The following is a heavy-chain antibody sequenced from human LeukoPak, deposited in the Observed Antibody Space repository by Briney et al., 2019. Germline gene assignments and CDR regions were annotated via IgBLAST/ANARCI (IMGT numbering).Heavy chain of an antibody. CDR2: ISGSGGST. J-gene: IGHJ4*02. Sequence: SCKASGGTFSSYAMSWVRQAPGKGLEWVSAISGSGGSTYYADSVKGRFTISRDNSKNTLYLQMNSLRAEDTAVYYCAKKPQIAYCGGDCYLGDYWGQGTLVTVSS. CDR1: GGTFSSYA. D-gene: IGHD2-21*02. CDR3: AKKPQIAYCGGDCYLGDY. V-gene: IGHV3-23*01.